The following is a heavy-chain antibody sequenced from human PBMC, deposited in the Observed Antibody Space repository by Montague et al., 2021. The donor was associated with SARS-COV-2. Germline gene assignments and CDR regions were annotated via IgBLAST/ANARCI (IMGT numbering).Heavy chain of an antibody. CDR3: ARARGALKIGSYLDEY. CDR2: ISGSGGST. Sequence: SLRLSCAASGFTFSSYAMSWVRQAPGKGLEWVSAISGSGGSTYYADSVKGRFTISRDNSKNTLYLQMNNLGAEDTAVYYCARARGALKIGSYLDEYWGQGTLITVSS. D-gene: IGHD1-26*01. V-gene: IGHV3-23*01. CDR1: GFTFSSYA. J-gene: IGHJ4*02.